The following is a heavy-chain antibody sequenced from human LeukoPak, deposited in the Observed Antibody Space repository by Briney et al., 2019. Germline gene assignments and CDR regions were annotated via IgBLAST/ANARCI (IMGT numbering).Heavy chain of an antibody. CDR3: ARVAKHFRGGLSFYYMDV. V-gene: IGHV4-59*01. D-gene: IGHD3-10*01. CDR2: IYYSGST. CDR1: GGSLTNYY. J-gene: IGHJ6*03. Sequence: PSETLSLTCTVAGGSLTNYYWSWIRQPPGKGLDCIGHIYYSGSTNYNPSLKSRVTISLDTSKNQFSLKVISVTAADTAVYYCARVAKHFRGGLSFYYMDVWGKGTTVTISS.